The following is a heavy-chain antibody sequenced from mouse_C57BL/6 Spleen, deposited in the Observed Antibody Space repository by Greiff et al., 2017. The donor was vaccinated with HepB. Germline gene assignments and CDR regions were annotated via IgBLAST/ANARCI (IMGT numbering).Heavy chain of an antibody. Sequence: EVQRVESGGGLVQPKGSLKLSCAASGFSFNTYAMNWVRQAPGKGLEWVARIRSKSNNYATYYADSVKDRFTISRDDSESMLYLQMNNLKTEDTAMYYCVRHAYYRGYFDVWGTGTTVTVAS. CDR2: IRSKSNNYAT. V-gene: IGHV10-1*01. D-gene: IGHD2-12*01. J-gene: IGHJ1*03. CDR3: VRHAYYRGYFDV. CDR1: GFSFNTYA.